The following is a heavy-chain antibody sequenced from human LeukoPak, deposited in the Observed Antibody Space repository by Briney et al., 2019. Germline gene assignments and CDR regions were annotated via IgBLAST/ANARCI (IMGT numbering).Heavy chain of an antibody. V-gene: IGHV4-34*01. CDR2: INHSGST. J-gene: IGHJ4*02. D-gene: IGHD3-16*01. CDR3: ARGRLRARPFDY. CDR1: GGSFSGYY. Sequence: SQTLSLTCAVYGGSFSGYYWSWIRQPPGKGLEWIGEINHSGSTNYNPSLKSRVTISVDTSKNQFSLKLSSVTAADTAVYYCARGRLRARPFDYWGQGTLVTVSS.